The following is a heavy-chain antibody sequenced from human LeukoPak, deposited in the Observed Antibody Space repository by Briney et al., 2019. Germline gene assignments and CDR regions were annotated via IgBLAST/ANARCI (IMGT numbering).Heavy chain of an antibody. D-gene: IGHD6-13*01. CDR3: ARDLAAAAGGNWFDP. Sequence: ASVKVSCKASGYTFTGYYMHWVRQAPGQGLAWVGWINPNSGGTNYAQKFQGRVTMTRDTSISTAYMELSRLRSDDTAVYYCARDLAAAAGGNWFDPWGQGTLVTVSS. V-gene: IGHV1-2*02. J-gene: IGHJ5*02. CDR1: GYTFTGYY. CDR2: INPNSGGT.